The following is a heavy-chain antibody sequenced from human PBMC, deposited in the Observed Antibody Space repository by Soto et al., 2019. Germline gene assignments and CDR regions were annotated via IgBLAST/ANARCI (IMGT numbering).Heavy chain of an antibody. CDR3: ARVGRDGYNQYYFDY. V-gene: IGHV1-69*01. CDR2: IIPIFGTA. Sequence: QVQLVLSGAEVKKPGSSVKVSCKASGGTFSSYAISWVRQAPGQGLEWMGGIIPIFGTANYAQKFQGRVTITADESTSTAYMELSSLRSEDTAVYYCARVGRDGYNQYYFDYWGQGTLVTVSS. CDR1: GGTFSSYA. J-gene: IGHJ4*02. D-gene: IGHD5-12*01.